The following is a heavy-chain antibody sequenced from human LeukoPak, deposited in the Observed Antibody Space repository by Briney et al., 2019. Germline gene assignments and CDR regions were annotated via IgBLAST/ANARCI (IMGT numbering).Heavy chain of an antibody. Sequence: SETLSLTCTVSGGSISSYYWSWIRQPAGKGLEWIGRIYTSGSTDYHPSLKSRVTISVDTSKNQFFLKLSSVTAADTAVYYCAREKAAAGLRTFDYWGQGTLVTVSS. J-gene: IGHJ4*02. CDR2: IYTSGST. CDR3: AREKAAAGLRTFDY. CDR1: GGSISSYY. V-gene: IGHV4-4*07. D-gene: IGHD6-13*01.